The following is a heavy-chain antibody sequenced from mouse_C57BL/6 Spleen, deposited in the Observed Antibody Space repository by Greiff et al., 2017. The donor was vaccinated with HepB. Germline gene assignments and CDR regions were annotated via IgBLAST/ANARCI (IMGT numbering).Heavy chain of an antibody. Sequence: EVQLQQSGPELVKPGASVKIPCKASGYTFTDYNMDWVKQSHGKSLEWIGDINPNNGGTIYNQKFKGKATLTVDKSSSTAYMELRSLTSEDTAVYYCARGDYYGSSPFAYWGQGTLVTVSA. CDR2: INPNNGGT. D-gene: IGHD1-1*01. CDR3: ARGDYYGSSPFAY. V-gene: IGHV1-18*01. J-gene: IGHJ3*01. CDR1: GYTFTDYN.